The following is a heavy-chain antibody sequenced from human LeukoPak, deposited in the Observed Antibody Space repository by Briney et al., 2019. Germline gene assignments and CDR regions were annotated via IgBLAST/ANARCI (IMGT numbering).Heavy chain of an antibody. J-gene: IGHJ4*02. Sequence: ASVKVSCKASGYIFTNYYMHWVRQAPGQGLEWMGIINPNGINTNYAQNFQGRVTMTRDMSTNTIYMELSSLRSEDTAVYYCARLALHYYGSGSYRDDYWGQGTLVTVSS. D-gene: IGHD3-10*01. V-gene: IGHV1-46*01. CDR2: INPNGINT. CDR1: GYIFTNYY. CDR3: ARLALHYYGSGSYRDDY.